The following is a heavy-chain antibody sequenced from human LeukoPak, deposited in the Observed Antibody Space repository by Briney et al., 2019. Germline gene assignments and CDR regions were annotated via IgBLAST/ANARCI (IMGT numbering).Heavy chain of an antibody. J-gene: IGHJ4*02. CDR3: ARRNTGVVAGLDC. V-gene: IGHV1-8*01. D-gene: IGHD5-18*01. Sequence: WASVKVSCKASGYTFTSYDINWVRQATGQGLECMGWMNPNSGNTGYAQKFQGRVTMTRNTSISTAYMELSSLRSEDTAVYYCARRNTGVVAGLDCWGQGTLVTVSS. CDR2: MNPNSGNT. CDR1: GYTFTSYD.